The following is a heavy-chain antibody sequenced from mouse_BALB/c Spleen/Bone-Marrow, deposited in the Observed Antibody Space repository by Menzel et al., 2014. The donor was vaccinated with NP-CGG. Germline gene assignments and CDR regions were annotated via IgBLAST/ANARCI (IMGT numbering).Heavy chain of an antibody. CDR1: GFTFSSYT. V-gene: IGHV5-12-2*01. Sequence: EVKLVESGGGLVQPGGSLKLSCAASGFTFSSYTMSWVRPTPEKRLEWVAYISNGGGSTYYPDTVKGRFTISRDNAKNTLYLQMSSLKSEDTAMYYCARGLRGYAMDYWGQGTSVTVSS. D-gene: IGHD2-4*01. CDR3: ARGLRGYAMDY. CDR2: ISNGGGST. J-gene: IGHJ4*01.